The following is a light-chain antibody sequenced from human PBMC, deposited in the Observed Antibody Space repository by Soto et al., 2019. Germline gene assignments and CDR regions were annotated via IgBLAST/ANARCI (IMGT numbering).Light chain of an antibody. CDR2: KAS. J-gene: IGKJ1*01. V-gene: IGKV1-5*03. CDR3: HQYKSYPWT. CDR1: QSINTW. Sequence: IQTTQSPSTLSASVGDRVTITCRASQSINTWLAWYQQKPGKAPKLLIYKASSLESGVPSRFSGSGSGTEFALTISSLQPDDFASYYCHQYKSYPWTFGQGTKVEIK.